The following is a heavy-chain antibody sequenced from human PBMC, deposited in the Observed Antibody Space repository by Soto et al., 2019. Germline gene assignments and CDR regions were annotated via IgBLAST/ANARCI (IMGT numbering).Heavy chain of an antibody. J-gene: IGHJ3*02. Sequence: SETLSLTCAVYGGSFSGYYWSWIRQPPGKGLEWIGEINHSGSTNYNPSLKSRVTISVDTSKNQFSLKLSSVTAADTAVYYCARDQVADAFDIWGQGTMVTVSS. CDR2: INHSGST. V-gene: IGHV4-34*01. CDR1: GGSFSGYY. CDR3: ARDQVADAFDI. D-gene: IGHD5-12*01.